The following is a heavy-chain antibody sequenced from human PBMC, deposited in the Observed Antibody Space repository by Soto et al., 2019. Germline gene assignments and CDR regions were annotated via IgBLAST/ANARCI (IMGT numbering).Heavy chain of an antibody. Sequence: DVQLVESGGGLVQPGGSLRLSCAASGFYITNYWMTWVRQAPGKGPEWVANLKEDGSLKFYVDSVRGRFTISRDNAKNSVYLEMSRLRAEDTAVYYCVRDSYTAHWHTAGEDYWGQGTLVTVSS. V-gene: IGHV3-7*01. CDR3: VRDSYTAHWHTAGEDY. J-gene: IGHJ4*02. D-gene: IGHD2-2*02. CDR2: LKEDGSLK. CDR1: GFYITNYW.